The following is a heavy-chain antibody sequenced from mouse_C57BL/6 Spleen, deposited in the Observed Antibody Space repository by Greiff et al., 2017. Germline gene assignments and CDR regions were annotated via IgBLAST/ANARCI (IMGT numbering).Heavy chain of an antibody. CDR3: ARSEGTYGKYVGAMGC. CDR2: IHPNSGST. CDR1: GYTFTSYW. V-gene: IGHV1-64*01. J-gene: IGHJ4*01. D-gene: IGHD2-1*01. Sequence: QVQLQQPGAELVKPGASVKLSCKASGYTFTSYWMHWVKQRPGQGLEWIGMIHPNSGSTNYNEKFKSKATLTVDKSSSTAYMQLSSLTSEDSAVYYCARSEGTYGKYVGAMGCWGQGTSVTVSS.